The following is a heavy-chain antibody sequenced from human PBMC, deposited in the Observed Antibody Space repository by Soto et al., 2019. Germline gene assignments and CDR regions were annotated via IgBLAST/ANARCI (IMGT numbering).Heavy chain of an antibody. V-gene: IGHV4-30-4*01. CDR2: IYYSGST. J-gene: IGHJ4*02. Sequence: PSETLSLTCTVSGGSISSGDYYWSWIRQPPGKGLEWIGYIYYSGSTYYNPSLKSRVTISVDTSKNQFSLKLSSVTAADTAVYYCARELRSSDYVWGSYRYTGGYFDYWGQGTLVTVSP. CDR3: ARELRSSDYVWGSYRYTGGYFDY. CDR1: GGSISSGDYY. D-gene: IGHD3-16*02.